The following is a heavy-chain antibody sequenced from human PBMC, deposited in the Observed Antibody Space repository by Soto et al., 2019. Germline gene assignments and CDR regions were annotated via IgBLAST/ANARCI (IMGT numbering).Heavy chain of an antibody. CDR2: VSHSGRT. J-gene: IGHJ5*02. CDR1: GGSISPYS. V-gene: IGHV4-59*01. D-gene: IGHD4-17*01. CDR3: ARLLGGYDDYGGWFAP. Sequence: QVHLVESGPGLVKPSETLSLTCTISGGSISPYSWTWIRQSPGKGLEWIGYVSHSGRTFYTPSLKSRLTMSLDTSRSPFSLRLTPVSAADTAVYYCARLLGGYDDYGGWFAPWGQGTLVTVSS.